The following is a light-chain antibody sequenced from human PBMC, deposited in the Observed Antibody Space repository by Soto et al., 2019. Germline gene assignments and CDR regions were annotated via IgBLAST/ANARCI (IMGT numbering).Light chain of an antibody. CDR1: QGISSW. V-gene: IGKV1-5*01. CDR2: DVS. Sequence: DIQMTQSPSSVSASVGDRVTITCRASQGISSWLAWYQHKPGKAPKLLLYDVSNLESGVPSRFSGSGSGTEFTLTISSLQSDDFATYFCQQYDSYRTFGQGTKVDIK. J-gene: IGKJ1*01. CDR3: QQYDSYRT.